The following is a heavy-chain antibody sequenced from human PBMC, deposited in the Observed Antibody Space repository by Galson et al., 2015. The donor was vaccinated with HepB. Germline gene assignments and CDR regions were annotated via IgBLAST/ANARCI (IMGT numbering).Heavy chain of an antibody. CDR2: ISSNGNYT. V-gene: IGHV3-64D*06. CDR3: VKDAIEGSDFWSNYLFSYYDY. J-gene: IGHJ4*02. CDR1: GFNFRNYA. D-gene: IGHD3-3*01. Sequence: SLRLSCAASGFNFRNYAMYWVRQAPGKGLEYVSPISSNGNYTFYADSVKGRFTISRDNAKNTLYLQMNSLRPEDTAVYYCVKDAIEGSDFWSNYLFSYYDYWGQGVLVTVSS.